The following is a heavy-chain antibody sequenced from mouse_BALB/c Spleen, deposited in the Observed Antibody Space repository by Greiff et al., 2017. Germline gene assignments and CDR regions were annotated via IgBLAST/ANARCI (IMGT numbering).Heavy chain of an antibody. CDR2: IDPANGNT. J-gene: IGHJ3*01. D-gene: IGHD1-1*01. Sequence: EVQLQQSGAELVKPGASVKLSCTASGFNIKDTYMHWVKQRPEQGLEWIGRIDPANGNTKYDPKFQGKATITADTSSNTAYLQLSSLTSEDTAVYYCASLITTVTGFADWGQGTLVTVAA. V-gene: IGHV14-3*02. CDR3: ASLITTVTGFAD. CDR1: GFNIKDTY.